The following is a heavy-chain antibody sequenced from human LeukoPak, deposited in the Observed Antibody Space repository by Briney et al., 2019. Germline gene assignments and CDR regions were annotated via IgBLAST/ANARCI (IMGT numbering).Heavy chain of an antibody. CDR3: SKWGDYDVLTGYYDSDF. CDR1: GFTFSNYA. J-gene: IGHJ4*02. D-gene: IGHD3-9*01. V-gene: IGHV3-23*01. Sequence: GGSLRLSCAASGFTFSNYAMSWVRQAPGKGLEWVSAIVGSGGSTYYADAVKGRFSISRDNSKNTLFLQMNSLRVEDTALYYCSKWGDYDVLTGYYDSDFWGQGTLVTVSS. CDR2: IVGSGGST.